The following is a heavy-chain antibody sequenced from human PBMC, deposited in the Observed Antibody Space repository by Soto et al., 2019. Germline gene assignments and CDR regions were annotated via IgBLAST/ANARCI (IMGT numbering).Heavy chain of an antibody. CDR2: IYYSGST. D-gene: IGHD2-15*01. CDR1: GGSISSGDYY. V-gene: IGHV4-30-4*01. J-gene: IGHJ4*02. Sequence: SETLSLTCTVSGGSISSGDYYWSWIRQPPGKGLEWIGYIYYSGSTYYNPSLKSRVTISVDTSKNQFSLKLSSVTAADTAVYYCARASRLRRGIYYFDYWGQGTLVTVSS. CDR3: ARASRLRRGIYYFDY.